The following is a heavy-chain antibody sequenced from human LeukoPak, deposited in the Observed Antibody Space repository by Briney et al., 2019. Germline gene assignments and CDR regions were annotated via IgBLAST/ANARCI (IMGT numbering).Heavy chain of an antibody. V-gene: IGHV3-23*01. CDR1: GFTFNNYA. J-gene: IGHJ4*02. D-gene: IGHD4-17*01. CDR2: ISGGGETT. CDR3: ARDYADYVGYFFFDY. Sequence: GGSLRLSCAASGFTFNNYAMNWVRHAPGKGLEWVPSISGGGETTYYADSAKGRFTISRDNSQNTLYLQMNSLRAEDTAVYYCARDYADYVGYFFFDYWGQGTLVTVSS.